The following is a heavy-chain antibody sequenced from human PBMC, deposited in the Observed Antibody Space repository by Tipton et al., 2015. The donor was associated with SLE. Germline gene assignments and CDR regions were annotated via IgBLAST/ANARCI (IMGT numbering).Heavy chain of an antibody. V-gene: IGHV3-11*01. CDR1: GFTFSDYY. J-gene: IGHJ4*02. D-gene: IGHD3-16*01. Sequence: SLRLSCAASGFTFSDYYMSWIRQAPGKGLEWVSYISSSGSTIKYADSVKGRFTISRDNAKNSLYLEMSSLRADDTAVYYCATTRLVGPSDHWGQGTLVTVSS. CDR2: ISSSGSTI. CDR3: ATTRLVGPSDH.